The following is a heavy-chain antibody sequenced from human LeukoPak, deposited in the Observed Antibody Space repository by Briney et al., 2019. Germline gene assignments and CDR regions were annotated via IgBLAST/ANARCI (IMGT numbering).Heavy chain of an antibody. D-gene: IGHD1-26*01. Sequence: SQTLSLTCAISGDSVSSNSAAWNWVRQSPSRGLEWLGRTYYRSKWYSDYAVSVKTRITINPDTSKNQSSLQMNSVAPEDTAVYYCARSTVIEGVTHGMDVWGQGTTVTVSS. V-gene: IGHV6-1*01. CDR2: TYYRSKWYS. CDR1: GDSVSSNSAA. J-gene: IGHJ6*02. CDR3: ARSTVIEGVTHGMDV.